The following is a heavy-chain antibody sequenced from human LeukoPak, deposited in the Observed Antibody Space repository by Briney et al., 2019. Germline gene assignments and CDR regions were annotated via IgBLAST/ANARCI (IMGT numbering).Heavy chain of an antibody. V-gene: IGHV3-23*01. Sequence: PVGSLRLSCAASGFTFSSYPMSCVRQAPGKGLEWVSAISCSGGCPYHADPVKGRFTSSRVNCKNTLELQMNSLRAEATAVYYCARPRGYCSGGSCYSAEYFQHWGQGTMVTVSS. CDR1: GFTFSSYP. D-gene: IGHD2-15*01. J-gene: IGHJ1*01. CDR2: ISCSGGCP. CDR3: ARPRGYCSGGSCYSAEYFQH.